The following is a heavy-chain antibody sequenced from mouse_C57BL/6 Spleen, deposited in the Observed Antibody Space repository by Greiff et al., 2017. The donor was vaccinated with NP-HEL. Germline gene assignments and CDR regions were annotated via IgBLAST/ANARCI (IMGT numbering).Heavy chain of an antibody. D-gene: IGHD4-1*01. CDR2: IDPNSGGT. J-gene: IGHJ2*01. V-gene: IGHV1-72*01. CDR1: GYTFTSYD. CDR3: ARESNWDGDY. Sequence: VQLQQSGPELVKPGASVKLSCKASGYTFTSYDINWVKQRPGQGLEWIGRIDPNSGGTKYNEKFKSKATLTVDKPSSTAYMQLSSLTSEDSAVYYCARESNWDGDYWGQGTTLTVSS.